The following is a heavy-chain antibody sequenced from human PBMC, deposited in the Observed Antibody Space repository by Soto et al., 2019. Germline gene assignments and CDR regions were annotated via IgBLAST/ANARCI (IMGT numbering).Heavy chain of an antibody. CDR2: ISGSGGST. J-gene: IGHJ1*01. Sequence: PGGSLRLSCAASGFTFSSYAMSWVRQAPGKGLEWVSAISGSGGSTYYADSVKGRFTISRDNSKNTLYLQMNSLRAEDTAVYYCAKSPGIDDYDSSGYYNYDVWGKGTQVTV. CDR3: AKSPGIDDYDSSGYYNYDV. CDR1: GFTFSSYA. V-gene: IGHV3-23*01. D-gene: IGHD3-22*01.